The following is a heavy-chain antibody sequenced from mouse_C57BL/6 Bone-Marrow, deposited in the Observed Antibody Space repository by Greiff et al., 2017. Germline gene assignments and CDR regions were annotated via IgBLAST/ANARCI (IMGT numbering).Heavy chain of an antibody. J-gene: IGHJ3*01. Sequence: QVQLQQPGAELVKPGASVKMSCKASGYTFTSYWITWVKQRPGQGLEWIGDIYPGSGSTNYNEKFKSKATLTVDTSSSTAYMQLSSLTSEDSAVYYCARWDYYGSSWLAYWGQGTLVTVSA. V-gene: IGHV1-55*01. CDR2: IYPGSGST. CDR3: ARWDYYGSSWLAY. CDR1: GYTFTSYW. D-gene: IGHD1-1*01.